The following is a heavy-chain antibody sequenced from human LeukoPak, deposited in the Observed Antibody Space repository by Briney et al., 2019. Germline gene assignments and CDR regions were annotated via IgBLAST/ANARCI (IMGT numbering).Heavy chain of an antibody. J-gene: IGHJ4*02. D-gene: IGHD6-19*01. V-gene: IGHV3-21*01. CDR1: GFTFSSYS. CDR2: ISSSSSYI. Sequence: GGSLRLSCAASGFTFSSYSMNWVRQAPGKGLEWVSSISSSSSYIYYADSVKGRFTISRDNTKNSLYLQMNSLRAEDTAVYYCAKAYSGWFDYWGQGTLVTVSS. CDR3: AKAYSGWFDY.